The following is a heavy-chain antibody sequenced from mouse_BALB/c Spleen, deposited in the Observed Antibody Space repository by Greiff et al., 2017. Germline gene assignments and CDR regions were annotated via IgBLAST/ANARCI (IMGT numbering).Heavy chain of an antibody. CDR2: ISSGGSYT. CDR3: ARHEDYGNQFAY. Sequence: EVQGVESGGGLVKPGGSLKLSCAASGFTFSSYAMSWVRQTPEKRLEWVATISSGGSYTYYPDSVKGRFTISRDNAKNTLYLQMSSLRSEDTAMYYCARHEDYGNQFAYWGQGTLVTVSA. D-gene: IGHD2-1*01. J-gene: IGHJ3*01. CDR1: GFTFSSYA. V-gene: IGHV5-9-3*01.